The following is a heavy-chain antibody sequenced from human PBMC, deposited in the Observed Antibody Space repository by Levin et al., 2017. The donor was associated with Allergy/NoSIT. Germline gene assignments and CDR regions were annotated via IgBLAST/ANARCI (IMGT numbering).Heavy chain of an antibody. J-gene: IGHJ5*02. CDR1: GFTFSNAW. CDR2: IKSKTDGGTT. V-gene: IGHV3-15*01. Sequence: GGSLRLSCAASGFTFSNAWMSWVRQAPGKGLEWVGRIKSKTDGGTTDYAAPVKGRFTISRDDSKNTLYLQMNSLKTEDTAVYYCTTDPDYYGINLGYCSGGSCYHPTVNWFDPWGQGTLVTVSS. D-gene: IGHD2-15*01. CDR3: TTDPDYYGINLGYCSGGSCYHPTVNWFDP.